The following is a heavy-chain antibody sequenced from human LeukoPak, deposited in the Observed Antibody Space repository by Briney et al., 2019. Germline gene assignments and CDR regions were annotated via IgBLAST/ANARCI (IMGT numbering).Heavy chain of an antibody. D-gene: IGHD3-10*01. Sequence: ASVKVSCKASGYTFTGYYMHWVRQAPGQGLEWMGWINPNSGGTNYAQKFQGRVTMTRDTSISTAYMELSRLRSDDTAVYYCARGDRVTMVRGVIMGVYYFDYWGQGTLVTVSS. CDR3: ARGDRVTMVRGVIMGVYYFDY. CDR2: INPNSGGT. V-gene: IGHV1-2*02. J-gene: IGHJ4*02. CDR1: GYTFTGYY.